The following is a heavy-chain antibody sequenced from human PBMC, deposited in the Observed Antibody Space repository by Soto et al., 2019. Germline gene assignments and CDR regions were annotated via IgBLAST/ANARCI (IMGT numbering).Heavy chain of an antibody. CDR1: AYTFTSHG. V-gene: IGHV1-18*01. CDR3: ARSSVVPAAITSDDD. Sequence: ASVKVSCKASAYTFTSHGISWVRQAPGQGLEWMGWISAYNGNTNYAQKLQGRVTMTTDTSTSTAYMELRSLRSDDTAVYYCARSSVVPAAITSDDDWGQGTLVTVSS. CDR2: ISAYNGNT. J-gene: IGHJ4*02. D-gene: IGHD2-2*01.